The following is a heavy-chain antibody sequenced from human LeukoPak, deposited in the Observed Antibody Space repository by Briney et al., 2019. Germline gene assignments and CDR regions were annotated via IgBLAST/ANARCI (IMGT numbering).Heavy chain of an antibody. V-gene: IGHV1-69*04. CDR2: IIPILGIA. D-gene: IGHD6-19*01. CDR3: ASSGAGAHYYYYYGMDV. CDR1: GGTLSSYA. Sequence: SVKVSCKASGGTLSSYAISWVRQAPGQGLEWMGRIIPILGIANYARKFQGRVTITADKSTSTAYMELSSLRSEDTAVYYCASSGAGAHYYYYYGMDVWGQGTTVTVSS. J-gene: IGHJ6*02.